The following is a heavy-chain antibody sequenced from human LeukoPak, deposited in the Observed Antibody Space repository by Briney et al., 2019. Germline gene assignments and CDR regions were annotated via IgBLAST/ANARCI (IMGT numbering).Heavy chain of an antibody. CDR1: GFAFRNYW. CDR2: INEDGSII. V-gene: IGHV3-74*01. CDR3: VRDLVIVDTPGDDFDY. Sequence: GGSLRLSCAASGFAFRNYWMHWVRQAPGKGLVWVSRINEDGSIISYADSVKGRFTISRDNAKNTLFLQMNSLTAEDTAVYYCVRDLVIVDTPGDDFDYWGQGSLVAVSS. J-gene: IGHJ4*02. D-gene: IGHD2/OR15-2a*01.